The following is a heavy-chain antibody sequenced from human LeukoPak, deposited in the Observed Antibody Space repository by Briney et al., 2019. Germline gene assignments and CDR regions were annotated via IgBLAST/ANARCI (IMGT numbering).Heavy chain of an antibody. Sequence: GSLRLSCAASGFTFSIYSVTWVRQPPGKGLEWIRSIYYGGNTYYKSSLRSRVTISVDTSKNHFSLNLNSVTAADTAMYYCARHAYIDFVTGLFDPWGQRTLVTVSS. D-gene: IGHD3-3*01. J-gene: IGHJ5*02. V-gene: IGHV4-39*01. CDR2: IYYGGNT. CDR3: ARHAYIDFVTGLFDP. CDR1: GFTFSIYS.